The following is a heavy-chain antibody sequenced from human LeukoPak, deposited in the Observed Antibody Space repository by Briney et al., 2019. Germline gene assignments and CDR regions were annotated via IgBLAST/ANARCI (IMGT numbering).Heavy chain of an antibody. V-gene: IGHV4-59*01. Sequence: SETLSLTCTGSGGSITNDYWSWIRQCPGKGLEWLGDFHHSGSSNNNPSLRSRITMSVDKAKNQFSLKLSSVTAADTAVYYCARDSRVYGSGINYYYYYMDVWGKGTTVTISS. CDR2: FHHSGSS. CDR3: ARDSRVYGSGINYYYYYMDV. J-gene: IGHJ6*03. D-gene: IGHD3-10*01. CDR1: GGSITNDY.